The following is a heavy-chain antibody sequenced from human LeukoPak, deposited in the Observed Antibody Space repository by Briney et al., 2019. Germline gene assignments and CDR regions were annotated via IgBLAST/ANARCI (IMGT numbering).Heavy chain of an antibody. Sequence: PGRSLRLSCAASGFTFSSYAIHWVRQAPGQGLEWVAVISYDGTYKYYADSVKGRFTISRDNSKNTLYLQMNSLRAEDTAVYYCAKDQSSGYYKTFDYWGQGTLVTVSS. D-gene: IGHD3-22*01. CDR1: GFTFSSYA. CDR2: ISYDGTYK. J-gene: IGHJ4*02. V-gene: IGHV3-30*04. CDR3: AKDQSSGYYKTFDY.